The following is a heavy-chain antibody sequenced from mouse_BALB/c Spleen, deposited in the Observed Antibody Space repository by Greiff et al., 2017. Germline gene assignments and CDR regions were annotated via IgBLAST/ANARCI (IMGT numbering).Heavy chain of an antibody. V-gene: IGHV3-2*02. CDR2: ISYSGST. J-gene: IGHJ3*01. D-gene: IGHD1-1*01. CDR3: ASDTLRSFAY. Sequence: EVQLQQSGPGLVKPSQSLSLTCTVTGYSITSDYAWNWIRQFPGNKLEWMGYISYSGSTSYNPSLKSRISITRDTSKNQFFLQLNSVTTEDTATYYCASDTLRSFAYWGQGTLVTVSA. CDR1: GYSITSDYA.